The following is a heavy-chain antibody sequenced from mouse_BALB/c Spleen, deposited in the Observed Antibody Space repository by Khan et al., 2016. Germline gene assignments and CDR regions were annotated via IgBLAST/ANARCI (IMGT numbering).Heavy chain of an antibody. CDR3: SRGLGRGYFDY. J-gene: IGHJ2*01. CDR1: GYTFSTYW. Sequence: VQLQQSGAELMKPGASVKISCKATGYTFSTYWREWVKQRPGNGLEWIGEILTGSGSINYHEKFKGKATFTADTSTNTAYMQLSSLTSEDSAVYYCSRGLGRGYFDYWGQGTTLTVSS. V-gene: IGHV1-9*01. CDR2: ILTGSGSI.